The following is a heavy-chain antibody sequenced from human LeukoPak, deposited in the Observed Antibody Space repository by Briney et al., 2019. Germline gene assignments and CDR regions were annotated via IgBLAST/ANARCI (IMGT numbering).Heavy chain of an antibody. CDR2: ISSSGSTI. CDR3: ARSLLWFGEPSNGGFDY. J-gene: IGHJ4*02. V-gene: IGHV3-11*04. Sequence: GGSLRLSCAASGFTFSDYYMSWIRQAPGKGLEWVSYISSSGSTIYYADSVKGRFTISRDNAKNSLYLQMNSLRAEDTAVYYCARSLLWFGEPSNGGFDYWGQGTLVTVSS. D-gene: IGHD3-10*01. CDR1: GFTFSDYY.